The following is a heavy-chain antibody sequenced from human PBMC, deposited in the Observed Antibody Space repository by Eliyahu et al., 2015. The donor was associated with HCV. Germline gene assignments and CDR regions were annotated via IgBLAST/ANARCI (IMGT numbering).Heavy chain of an antibody. CDR3: ATVSGTFKSYWFFNV. J-gene: IGHJ2*01. Sequence: QVQLGQSGAAMKKPGASVKVSCMVSGHSLTELSMHWVRQAPGKGLEWMGGFDPEDGKTIYARKFQGRVSMTEDTSTDTVYLHLSGLRSEDTAVYYCATVSGTFKSYWFFNVWGRGTLVTVSS. CDR2: FDPEDGKT. D-gene: IGHD1-26*01. V-gene: IGHV1-24*01. CDR1: GHSLTELS.